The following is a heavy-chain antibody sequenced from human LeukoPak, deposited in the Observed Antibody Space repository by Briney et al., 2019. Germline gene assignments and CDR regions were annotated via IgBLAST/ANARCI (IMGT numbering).Heavy chain of an antibody. CDR2: ISYSSSTI. D-gene: IGHD3-10*01. CDR3: ARENTGDFDY. Sequence: GGSLRLSCAASGFTFSAYNMNWVRQAPGKGLEWVSYISYSSSTIYYADSVKGRFTVSRDNAKNSLYLQMNSLRDEDTAVYYCARENTGDFDYWGQGTLVTVSS. CDR1: GFTFSAYN. V-gene: IGHV3-48*02. J-gene: IGHJ4*02.